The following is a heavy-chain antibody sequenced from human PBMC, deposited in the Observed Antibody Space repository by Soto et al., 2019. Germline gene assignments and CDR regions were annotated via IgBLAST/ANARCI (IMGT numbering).Heavy chain of an antibody. V-gene: IGHV4-30-2*01. CDR2: VYHSGTT. D-gene: IGHD5-12*01. CDR1: GVSISGGGYS. CDR3: ARGDGYINFDY. J-gene: IGHJ4*02. Sequence: QLQLKESGSGLVKTSQTLSLTCAVSGVSISGGGYSWSWVRQPAGKGLEWSGYVYHSGTTYYNPSLKSRVTISVDRSKNQFSLKLSSVTAADTAVYYCARGDGYINFDYWGQGTLVTVSS.